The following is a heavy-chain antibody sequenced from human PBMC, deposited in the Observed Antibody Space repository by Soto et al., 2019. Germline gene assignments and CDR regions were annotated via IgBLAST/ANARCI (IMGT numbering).Heavy chain of an antibody. J-gene: IGHJ4*02. CDR1: PFSFSNNA. V-gene: IGHV3-23*01. CDR3: AKVGSCYVPRSPFDY. Sequence: RSWSPAPFSFSNNAMNWVRQAPGKGLAWVSGTSGNSGFTYYTDSVKGRFTISRDNSKNTLFLQINALRDESTAVYYCAKVGSCYVPRSPFDYWVRGIVVKVSS. CDR2: TSGNSGFT. D-gene: IGHD1-26*01.